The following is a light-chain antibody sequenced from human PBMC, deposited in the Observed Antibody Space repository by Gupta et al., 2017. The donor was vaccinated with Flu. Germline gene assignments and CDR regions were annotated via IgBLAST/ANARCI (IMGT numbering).Light chain of an antibody. CDR1: SSDVGGYNY. CDR2: EVI. J-gene: IGLJ3*02. CDR3: CSYTSSNSLE. Sequence: QSALTQPASVSGSPGQSITISCTGTSSDVGGYNYVSWYQHHPGKAPKLMIYEVINRPSGVSNRFSGPKSGNTASLTISGLQAEDEADYYCCSYTSSNSLEFGGGTKLTVL. V-gene: IGLV2-14*01.